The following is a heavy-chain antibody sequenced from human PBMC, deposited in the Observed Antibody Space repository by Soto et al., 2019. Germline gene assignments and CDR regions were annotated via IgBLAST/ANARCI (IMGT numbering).Heavy chain of an antibody. CDR2: ISSSGSTI. D-gene: IGHD7-27*01. V-gene: IGHV3-48*03. Sequence: LRLSCAASGFTFSSYEMNWVRQAPGKGLEWVSYISSSGSTIYYADSVKGRFTISRDNAKNSLYLQMNSLRAEDTAVYYCAREGAHNPPTGDFYYYYGMDVWGQGTTVTVSS. CDR1: GFTFSSYE. J-gene: IGHJ6*02. CDR3: AREGAHNPPTGDFYYYYGMDV.